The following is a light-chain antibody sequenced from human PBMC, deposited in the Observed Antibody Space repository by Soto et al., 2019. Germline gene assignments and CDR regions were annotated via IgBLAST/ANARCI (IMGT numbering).Light chain of an antibody. J-gene: IGKJ3*01. Sequence: DIQMTQSPSSLSASVGDRVTITCQASQDISNYLNWYQQKPGKAPKLLIYDASNLETRVPSRFIGSGSGTDFTFTISSLQPEDIATYYCQQYDNLPVTFGPGSKVDIK. CDR2: DAS. CDR3: QQYDNLPVT. V-gene: IGKV1-33*01. CDR1: QDISNY.